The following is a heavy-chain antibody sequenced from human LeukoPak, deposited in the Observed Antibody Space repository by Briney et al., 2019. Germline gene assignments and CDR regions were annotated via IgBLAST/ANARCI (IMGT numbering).Heavy chain of an antibody. J-gene: IGHJ5*02. V-gene: IGHV4-39*01. D-gene: IGHD1-14*01. CDR2: IYYSGST. CDR1: GASVSSSTDY. Sequence: PSETLSLTCTVSGASVSSSTDYWGWIRQPPGKGLEWIANIYYSGSTYYNPSLKSRVTISVDTSKNQFSLKLSSVTAADTAVYYCAGLIRPGWFDPWGQGTLVTVSS. CDR3: AGLIRPGWFDP.